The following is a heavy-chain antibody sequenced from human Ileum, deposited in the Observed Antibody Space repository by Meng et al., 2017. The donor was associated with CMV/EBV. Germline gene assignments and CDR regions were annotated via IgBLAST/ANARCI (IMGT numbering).Heavy chain of an antibody. D-gene: IGHD1-26*01. CDR2: IDTNTGNP. CDR3: ARDGLSGRYFDY. Sequence: SCKTSGYTFNSNNIIWVRQAPGQGTEWMGWIDTNTGNPTYAQGFTGRFVFSLDTSVKTAYLQISSLKAEDTAVYYCARDGLSGRYFDYWGQGTLVTVSS. V-gene: IGHV7-4-1*02. CDR1: GYTFNSNN. J-gene: IGHJ4*02.